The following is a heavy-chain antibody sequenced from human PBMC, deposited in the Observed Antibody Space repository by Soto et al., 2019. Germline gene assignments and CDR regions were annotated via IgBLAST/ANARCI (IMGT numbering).Heavy chain of an antibody. Sequence: ASVKVSCKASGGTFSSYAISWVRQAPGQGLEWMGGIIPIFGTTNYAQKFQGRVTITADTSTSTAYMELSSLRSDDTAVYYCARHWGYGDLDYWGQGTLVTVSS. CDR2: IIPIFGTT. CDR3: ARHWGYGDLDY. CDR1: GGTFSSYA. J-gene: IGHJ4*02. V-gene: IGHV1-69*06. D-gene: IGHD4-17*01.